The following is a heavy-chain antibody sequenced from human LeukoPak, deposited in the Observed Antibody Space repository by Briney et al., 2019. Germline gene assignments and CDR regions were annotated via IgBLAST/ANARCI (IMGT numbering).Heavy chain of an antibody. V-gene: IGHV3-23*01. Sequence: PGGSLRLSCAASGFTFSSYAMSWFRQAPGKGLEWVSAISGSGGSTYYADSVKGRFTISRDNYKHTLYLQMNSLRAEDTAVYYCAKDRLSGGYYDGAFEIWGQGTMVTVSS. CDR1: GFTFSSYA. CDR2: ISGSGGST. D-gene: IGHD1-26*01. J-gene: IGHJ3*02. CDR3: AKDRLSGGYYDGAFEI.